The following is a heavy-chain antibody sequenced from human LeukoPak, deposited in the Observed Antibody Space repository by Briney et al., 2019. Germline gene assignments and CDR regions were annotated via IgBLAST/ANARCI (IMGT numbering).Heavy chain of an antibody. D-gene: IGHD6-19*01. J-gene: IGHJ4*02. CDR2: ISGSGGST. CDR1: GFTFSSYA. V-gene: IGHV3-23*01. CDR3: AKDPGYSSGWYTGFGDY. Sequence: GGSLRLSCAASGFTFSSYAMSWVRQTPGKGLEWVSAISGSGGSTYYADSVKGRFTISRDNSKNTLYLQMNSLRAEDTAVYYCAKDPGYSSGWYTGFGDYWGQGTLVTVSS.